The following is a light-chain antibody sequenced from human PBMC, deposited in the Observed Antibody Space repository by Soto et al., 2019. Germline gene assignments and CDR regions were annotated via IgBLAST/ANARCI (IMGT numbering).Light chain of an antibody. CDR2: EVS. Sequence: QSALTQPPSVSGSPGQSVTISCTGTSSDVGSYNRVSWYQQPPGTAPKLMIYEVSNRPSGVPDRFSGSKSGNTASLTISGLQAEDEADCYCSSYTSSSTPVVFGGGTKLTVL. J-gene: IGLJ2*01. V-gene: IGLV2-18*02. CDR3: SSYTSSSTPVV. CDR1: SSDVGSYNR.